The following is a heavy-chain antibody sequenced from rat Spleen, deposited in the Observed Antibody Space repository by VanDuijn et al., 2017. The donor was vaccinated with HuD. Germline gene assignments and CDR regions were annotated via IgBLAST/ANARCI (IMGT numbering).Heavy chain of an antibody. J-gene: IGHJ2*01. Sequence: QVQLKESGPGLVQPSLTLSLTCTVSGSSLSNYGVIWVRQPPGKGLEWMGIIWGNGNTNYISALKSRLSISRDTSTSQVFLKMNNLQAEDTAMYFCAREDYGGYRYWGQGVMVTVSS. CDR3: AREDYGGYRY. CDR1: GSSLSNYG. CDR2: IWGNGNT. V-gene: IGHV2S61*01. D-gene: IGHD1-11*01.